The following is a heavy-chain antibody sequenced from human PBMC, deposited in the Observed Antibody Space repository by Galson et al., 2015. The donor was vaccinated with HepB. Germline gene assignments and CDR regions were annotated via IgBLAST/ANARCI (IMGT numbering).Heavy chain of an antibody. Sequence: SLRLSCAASGFSARNYWMNWVRQAPGKGPEWVSVINNRDGGTEYADSVKGRFIISRDNSKSTLYLQMNSLRAEDTAVYYCAKDLHNYGMDVWGQGTTVAVSS. CDR3: AKDLHNYGMDV. CDR2: INNRDGGT. J-gene: IGHJ6*02. V-gene: IGHV3-66*01. CDR1: GFSARNYW.